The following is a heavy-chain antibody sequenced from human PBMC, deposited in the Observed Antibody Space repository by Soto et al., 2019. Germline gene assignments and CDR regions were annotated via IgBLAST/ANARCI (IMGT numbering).Heavy chain of an antibody. J-gene: IGHJ4*02. V-gene: IGHV2-5*02. CDR1: GFSLTTSGVG. Sequence: QITLNESGPTVVRPTETLTLTCRFSGFSLTTSGVGVGWIRQSPGKAPEWLALIYWDDDKRYSVSLKSRLTITKDTSKNLVVLTVSDLDPTDTATYYCAHRVLRTVFGLVTTTAIYFDFWGQGTPVAVSS. D-gene: IGHD3-3*01. CDR2: IYWDDDK. CDR3: AHRVLRTVFGLVTTTAIYFDF.